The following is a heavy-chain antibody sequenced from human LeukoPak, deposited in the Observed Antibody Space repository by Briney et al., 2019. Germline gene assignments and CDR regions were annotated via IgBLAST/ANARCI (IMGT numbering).Heavy chain of an antibody. CDR3: AREYDLWSGYYFFDY. Sequence: SETLSLTCTVSGGSISSYYWSWIRQPAGKGLEWIGRIYTSGSTNYNPSLKSRVTMSVDTSKNQFSLKLSSVTAADTAVYYCAREYDLWSGYYFFDYWGQGTLVTVSS. CDR2: IYTSGST. CDR1: GGSISSYY. D-gene: IGHD3-3*01. V-gene: IGHV4-4*07. J-gene: IGHJ4*02.